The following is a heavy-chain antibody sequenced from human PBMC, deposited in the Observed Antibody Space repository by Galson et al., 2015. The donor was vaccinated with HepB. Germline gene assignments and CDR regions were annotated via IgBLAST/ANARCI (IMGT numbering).Heavy chain of an antibody. CDR2: INPDSGDT. D-gene: IGHD2-2*01. V-gene: IGHV1-2*06. CDR3: VRDGGYCTSAACSGDY. Sequence: SVKVSCKASVDTFTKYFIHWVRQAPGQGLEWMGRINPDSGDTYYTQKFQGRVTMTRDVSISTAYMELSRLTSDDTAVYYCVRDGGYCTSAACSGDYWGQGTLITVSS. CDR1: VDTFTKYF. J-gene: IGHJ4*02.